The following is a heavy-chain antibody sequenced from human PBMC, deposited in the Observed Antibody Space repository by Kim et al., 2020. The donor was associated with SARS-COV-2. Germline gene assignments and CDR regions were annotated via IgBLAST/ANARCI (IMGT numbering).Heavy chain of an antibody. V-gene: IGHV3-66*01. J-gene: IGHJ3*02. CDR2: IYSGGST. CDR3: ARALYYYDAFDI. CDR1: GFTVSSNY. Sequence: GGSLRLSCAASGFTVSSNYMSWVRQAPGKGLEWVSVIYSGGSTYYADSVKGRFTISRDNSKNTLYLQMNSLRAEDTAVYYCARALYYYDAFDIWGQGTMVTVSS. D-gene: IGHD3-10*01.